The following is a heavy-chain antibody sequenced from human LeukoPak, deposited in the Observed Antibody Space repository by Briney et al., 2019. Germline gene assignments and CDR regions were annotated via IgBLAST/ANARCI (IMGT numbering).Heavy chain of an antibody. CDR1: GGSINNGGYY. CDR2: IYYSGST. J-gene: IGHJ6*02. CDR3: ARQGEEGPYYYYGMDV. Sequence: SQTLSLTCTVSGGSINNGGYYWSWIRQPPGKGLEWIGSIYYSGSTYYNPSLKSRVTISVDTSKNQFSLKLSSVTAADTAVYYCARQGEEGPYYYYGMDVWGQGTTVTVSS. V-gene: IGHV4-39*07.